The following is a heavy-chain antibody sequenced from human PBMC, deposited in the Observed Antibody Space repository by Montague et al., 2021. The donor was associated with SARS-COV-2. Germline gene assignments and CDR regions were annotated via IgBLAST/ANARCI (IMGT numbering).Heavy chain of an antibody. CDR3: ARIRDYDILTGSYSGFDY. V-gene: IGHV2-70*01. J-gene: IGHJ4*02. CDR2: IDWDDDK. Sequence: PALVKPTQTLTLTCTFSGFSLSTSGMCVSWIRQPPGKALEWLALIDWDDDKYYSTSLKTRLTISKDTPKNQVVLTMTNMDPVDTATYYCARIRDYDILTGSYSGFDYWGQGTLVTVSS. CDR1: GFSLSTSGMC. D-gene: IGHD3-9*01.